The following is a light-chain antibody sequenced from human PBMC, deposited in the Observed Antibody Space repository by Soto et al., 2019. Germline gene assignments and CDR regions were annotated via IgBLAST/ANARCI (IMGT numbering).Light chain of an antibody. Sequence: QSALTQPASVSGSPGQSITISFTGSRSDVGGYKYVSWYQQHPGKAPKLMIFEVSNRPSGVSNRFSGSKSGNTASLTISGLQAEDEGDYYCCSYTGGTTLVCGGGTKLTVL. V-gene: IGLV2-14*01. CDR3: CSYTGGTTLV. CDR1: RSDVGGYKY. J-gene: IGLJ2*01. CDR2: EVS.